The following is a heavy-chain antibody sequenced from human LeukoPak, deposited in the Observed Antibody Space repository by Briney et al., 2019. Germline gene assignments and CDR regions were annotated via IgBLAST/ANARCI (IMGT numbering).Heavy chain of an antibody. Sequence: PGGSLRLSCAASGFTVSRNYMSWVRQAPGKGLEWVSVIYSGGSTYYTDSVKGRFTISRDNSKNTLYLQMNSLRAEDTAVYYCARYSYCGSGSYYRYTFDYWGHGTLFTVSS. J-gene: IGHJ4*01. CDR2: IYSGGST. CDR3: ARYSYCGSGSYYRYTFDY. CDR1: GFTVSRNY. V-gene: IGHV3-53*01. D-gene: IGHD3-10*01.